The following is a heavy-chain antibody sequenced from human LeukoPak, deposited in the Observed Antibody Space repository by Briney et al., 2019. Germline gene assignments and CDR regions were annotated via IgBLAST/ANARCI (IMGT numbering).Heavy chain of an antibody. J-gene: IGHJ6*02. D-gene: IGHD6-6*01. V-gene: IGHV3-53*04. CDR1: GFTVSSNY. Sequence: GGSLRLSCAASGFTVSSNYMSWVRQAPGKGLEWVSVIYSGGSTYYADSVKGRFTISRHNSKNTLYLQMNSLRSDDTAVYYCARDLSSVLVSFSYYGMDVWGQGTTVTVSS. CDR2: IYSGGST. CDR3: ARDLSSVLVSFSYYGMDV.